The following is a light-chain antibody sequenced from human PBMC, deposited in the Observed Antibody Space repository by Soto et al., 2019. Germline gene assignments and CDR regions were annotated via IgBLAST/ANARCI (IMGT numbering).Light chain of an antibody. CDR2: G. CDR3: QQYVTSSPRT. Sequence: EIVLTQSPGTLSLSPGERATFSCRASQSVSSNYLAWYQQKPGQAPRLLIYGRRATGIPDRFSGSGSGTDFTLTITRLEPEDFAVYYCQQYVTSSPRTFGQGTKVDIK. J-gene: IGKJ1*01. V-gene: IGKV3-20*01. CDR1: QSVSSNY.